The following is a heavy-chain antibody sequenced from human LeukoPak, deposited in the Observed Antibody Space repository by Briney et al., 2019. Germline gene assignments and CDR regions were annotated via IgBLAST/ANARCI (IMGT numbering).Heavy chain of an antibody. CDR3: ASQWLLPRNWFDP. CDR1: GGSFSGYY. D-gene: IGHD3-22*01. Sequence: SETLSLTCAVYGGSFSGYYWSWIRQPPGKGLEWIGEINHSGSTYYNPSLKSRVTISVDTSKNQFSLKLSSVTAADTAVYYCASQWLLPRNWFDPWGQGTLVTVSS. CDR2: INHSGST. J-gene: IGHJ5*02. V-gene: IGHV4-34*01.